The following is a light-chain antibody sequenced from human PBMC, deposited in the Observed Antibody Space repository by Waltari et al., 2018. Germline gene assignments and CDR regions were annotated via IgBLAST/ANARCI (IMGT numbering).Light chain of an antibody. CDR3: QMYVRLPVT. CDR1: QGVGTY. V-gene: IGKV3-20*01. Sequence: SCRASQGVGTYIARYQQKPGQAPRLLIFGASNRATGIPDRFSGSGSGTDFSLTISRLEPEDFAVYYCQMYVRLPVTFGHGTRVEIK. CDR2: GAS. J-gene: IGKJ1*01.